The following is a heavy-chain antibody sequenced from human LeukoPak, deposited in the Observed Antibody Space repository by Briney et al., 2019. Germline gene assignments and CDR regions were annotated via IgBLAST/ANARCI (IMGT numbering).Heavy chain of an antibody. V-gene: IGHV1-69*13. CDR1: GYTFTDYY. CDR3: ARVQWLVDAFVI. J-gene: IGHJ3*02. D-gene: IGHD6-19*01. CDR2: IIPIFGTA. Sequence: SVKISCKVSGYTFTDYYMHWVPQAPGKGLEWMGGIIPIFGTANYAQKFQGRVTITADESTSTAYMELGSLRSEDTAVYYCARVQWLVDAFVIWGQGTMVTVSS.